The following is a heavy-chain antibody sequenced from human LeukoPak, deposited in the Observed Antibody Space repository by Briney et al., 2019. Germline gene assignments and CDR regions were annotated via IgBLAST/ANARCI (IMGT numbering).Heavy chain of an antibody. V-gene: IGHV1-18*01. J-gene: IGHJ6*03. Sequence: ASVKVSCKASGGTFSSYAISWVRQAPGQGLEWMAWISGYNANTKYAQNLQGRVTLTRDTSTNTAYMEMRGLRSDDTAVYYCARAKDHKLSYDERHYFHMDVWGRGTTVIVSS. CDR2: ISGYNANT. CDR3: ARAKDHKLSYDERHYFHMDV. CDR1: GGTFSSYA. D-gene: IGHD5-12*01.